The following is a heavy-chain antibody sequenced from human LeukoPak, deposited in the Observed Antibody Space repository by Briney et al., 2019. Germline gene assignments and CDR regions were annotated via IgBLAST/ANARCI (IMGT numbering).Heavy chain of an antibody. Sequence: GASVKVSCKASGYTFTSYGISWVRQAPGQGLEWMGWISAYNGNTNYAQKLQGRVTMTTDTSTGTAYMELRSLRSDDTAVYYCARDVGVVAANTNWFDPWGQGTLVTVSS. CDR2: ISAYNGNT. J-gene: IGHJ5*02. CDR1: GYTFTSYG. V-gene: IGHV1-18*01. CDR3: ARDVGVVAANTNWFDP. D-gene: IGHD2-15*01.